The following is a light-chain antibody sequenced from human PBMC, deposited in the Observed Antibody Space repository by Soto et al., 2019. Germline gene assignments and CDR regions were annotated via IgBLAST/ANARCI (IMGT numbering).Light chain of an antibody. CDR1: ESLVHSDGKTY. CDR3: MQASQLRT. V-gene: IGKV2-24*01. CDR2: QIS. J-gene: IGKJ1*01. Sequence: IVLTQTPLSSAVTLGQPASFSCESSESLVHSDGKTYLGWLHLRPGQPPRLLIYQISKRPPGVPDRFSGSGAGTNFTLKISRVEPEDVGIFYCMQASQLRTFGQGTRWIS.